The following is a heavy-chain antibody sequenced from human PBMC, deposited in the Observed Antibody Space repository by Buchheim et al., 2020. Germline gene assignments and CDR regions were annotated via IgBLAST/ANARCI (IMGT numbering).Heavy chain of an antibody. J-gene: IGHJ6*02. CDR1: GFSLSTSGMC. CDR2: IDWDDDK. D-gene: IGHD5-12*01. Sequence: QVTLRESGPALVKPTQTLTLTCTFSGFSLSTSGMCVSWIRQPPGKALEWLARIDWDDDKYYSTSLKTRLTISKDTSKHQVVLTMTNMDPVDTATYYCARIRFKVATDYYYYGMDVWGQGTT. CDR3: ARIRFKVATDYYYYGMDV. V-gene: IGHV2-70*15.